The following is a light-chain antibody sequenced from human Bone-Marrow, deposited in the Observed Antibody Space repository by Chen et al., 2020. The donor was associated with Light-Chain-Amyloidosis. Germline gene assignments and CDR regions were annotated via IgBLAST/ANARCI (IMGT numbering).Light chain of an antibody. J-gene: IGLJ1*01. V-gene: IGLV2-14*01. CDR2: EVT. CDR3: SSYTITNTLV. CDR1: SSDVGGDNH. Sequence: PLTQPASLSAPPGQSNTSSSAGTSSDVGGDNHVSSYQQHPDKAPKLMIYEVTNRPSWVPDRFSGSKSDNTASLTISGLQTEDEADYFCSSYTITNTLVFGSGTRVTVL.